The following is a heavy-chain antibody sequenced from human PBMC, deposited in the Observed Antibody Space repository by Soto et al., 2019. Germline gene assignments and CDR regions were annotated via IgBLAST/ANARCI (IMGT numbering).Heavy chain of an antibody. CDR1: GFTFSSYG. Sequence: GGSLRLSCAASGFTFSSYGMHWVRQAPGKGLEWVAVISYDGSNKYYADSVKGRFTISRDNSKNTLYLQMNSLRAEDTAVYYCAKDRGIAARRISWYFDLWGRGTLVTV. CDR3: AKDRGIAARRISWYFDL. J-gene: IGHJ2*01. D-gene: IGHD6-6*01. V-gene: IGHV3-30*18. CDR2: ISYDGSNK.